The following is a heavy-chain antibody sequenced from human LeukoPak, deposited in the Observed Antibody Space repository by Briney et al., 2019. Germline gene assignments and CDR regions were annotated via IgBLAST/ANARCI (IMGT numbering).Heavy chain of an antibody. CDR1: GFTFSNYA. D-gene: IGHD3-9*01. CDR2: VSGRGTST. CDR3: AKWGGYDVLTGYYDSDY. J-gene: IGHJ4*02. V-gene: IGHV3-23*01. Sequence: PGGSLRLSCAASGFTFSNYAMSWVRQAPGKGLEWVSAVSGRGTSTYYTDSVKGRFTISRDNSKNTLYLQMNSLSAEDTAIYYCAKWGGYDVLTGYYDSDYWGQGTLVTVSS.